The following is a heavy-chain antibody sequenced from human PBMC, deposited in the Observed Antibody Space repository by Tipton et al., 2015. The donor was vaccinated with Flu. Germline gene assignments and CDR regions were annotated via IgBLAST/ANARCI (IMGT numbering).Heavy chain of an antibody. V-gene: IGHV4-61*02. Sequence: TLSLTCTVSGGSISSGSYYWSWIRQPAGKGLEGIGRIYTTGSTNYNPSLKSRVTISADTSKNKFSLELRSVTAADTAVYYCARIYYYGSGDYYLDSWGQGTLVTVSS. CDR3: ARIYYYGSGDYYLDS. J-gene: IGHJ4*02. CDR1: GGSISSGSYY. CDR2: IYTTGST. D-gene: IGHD3-10*01.